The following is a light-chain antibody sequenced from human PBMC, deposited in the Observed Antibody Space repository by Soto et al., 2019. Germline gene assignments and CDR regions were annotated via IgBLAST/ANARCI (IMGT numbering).Light chain of an antibody. Sequence: QSVLTQPPSVSGAPGQRVTISCTGSSXNIGAGYDVHWYQQLPGTAPKLLIYGNNNRPSGVPDRFSGSKSGTSASLAITGLQAEDEADYYCQSYDSSLSGYVFGTGTKVTV. CDR2: GNN. CDR1: SXNIGAGYD. V-gene: IGLV1-40*01. CDR3: QSYDSSLSGYV. J-gene: IGLJ1*01.